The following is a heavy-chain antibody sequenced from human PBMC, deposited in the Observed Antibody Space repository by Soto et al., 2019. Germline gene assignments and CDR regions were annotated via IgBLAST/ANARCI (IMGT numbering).Heavy chain of an antibody. CDR2: IYYSGST. Sequence: QVQLQESGPVLVKPSQTLSLTCTVSGGSISSGGYYWSWIRQHPGKGLEWIGYIYYSGSTYYNPSLKSRVTISVDTSKNQFSLKLSSVTAADTAVYYCARGPSMVRGVMRYYYGMDVWGQGTTVTVSS. CDR1: GGSISSGGYY. CDR3: ARGPSMVRGVMRYYYGMDV. J-gene: IGHJ6*02. V-gene: IGHV4-31*03. D-gene: IGHD3-10*01.